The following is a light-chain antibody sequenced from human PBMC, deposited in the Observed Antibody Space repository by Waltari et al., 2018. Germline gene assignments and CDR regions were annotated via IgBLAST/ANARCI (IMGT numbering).Light chain of an antibody. Sequence: EIVLTQSPGTLSLSPGERATLSCRARQSVSSSYLAWYQQKPGQAPRLLIYGASSRATGIPDRFSGSGSGPDFTLTISRLEPEDFAVYYCQQYYTSPRLTFGPGTKVDIK. CDR2: GAS. CDR1: QSVSSSY. V-gene: IGKV3-20*01. J-gene: IGKJ3*01. CDR3: QQYYTSPRLT.